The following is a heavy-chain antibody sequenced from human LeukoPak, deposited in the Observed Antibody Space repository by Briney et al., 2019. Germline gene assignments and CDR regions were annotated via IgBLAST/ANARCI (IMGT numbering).Heavy chain of an antibody. J-gene: IGHJ4*02. CDR3: AKERYYDSSGYYSKSYIDY. V-gene: IGHV3-30*18. D-gene: IGHD3-22*01. CDR1: GFTFSSYG. Sequence: GGSLRLSCAASGFTFSSYGMHWVRQTPGKGLEWVAVISYDGSNKYYADSVKGRFTISRDNSKNTLYLQMNSLRAEDTAVYYCAKERYYDSSGYYSKSYIDYWGQGTLVTVSS. CDR2: ISYDGSNK.